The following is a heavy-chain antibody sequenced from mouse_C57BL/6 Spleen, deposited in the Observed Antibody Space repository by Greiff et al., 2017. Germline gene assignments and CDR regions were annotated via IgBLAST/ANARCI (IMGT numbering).Heavy chain of an antibody. CDR1: GYTFTSYW. CDR2: IDPSDSYT. J-gene: IGHJ3*01. V-gene: IGHV1-69*01. D-gene: IGHD1-1*01. Sequence: VQLQQPGAELVMPGASVKLSCKASGYTFTSYWMHWVKQRPGQGLEWIGEIDPSDSYTNYNQKFKGKSTLTVDKSSSTAYMQLSSLTSEDSAVYYCARKGNYGSGLFAYWGQGTLVTVSA. CDR3: ARKGNYGSGLFAY.